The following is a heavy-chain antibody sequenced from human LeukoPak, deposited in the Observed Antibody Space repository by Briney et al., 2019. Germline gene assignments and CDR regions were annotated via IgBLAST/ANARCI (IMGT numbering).Heavy chain of an antibody. D-gene: IGHD3-10*01. V-gene: IGHV1-2*02. CDR1: GYTFTDYS. CDR2: INPNTGAT. Sequence: ASVKVSCKASGYTFTDYSLHWVRQAPGQGFEWMGWINPNTGATRYAQKFRGRVTMTRETSISTAYMELSRLRSDDTAVYYCARLYGSPTYYTEYYFDPWGQGTLVTVSS. CDR3: ARLYGSPTYYTEYYFDP. J-gene: IGHJ4*02.